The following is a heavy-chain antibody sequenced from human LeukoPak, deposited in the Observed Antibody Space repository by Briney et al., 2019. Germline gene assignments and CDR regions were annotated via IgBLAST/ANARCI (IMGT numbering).Heavy chain of an antibody. CDR2: IRYDGSNK. CDR3: AKARLWYQLLLDY. V-gene: IGHV3-30*02. CDR1: GFTFSSYG. Sequence: GGSLRLSCAASGFTFSSYGMHWVRLAPGKGLEWVAFIRYDGSNKYYADSVKGRFTISGDNSNNTLYLQMNSLRAEDTAVYCCAKARLWYQLLLDYWGQGTLVTVSS. D-gene: IGHD2-2*01. J-gene: IGHJ4*02.